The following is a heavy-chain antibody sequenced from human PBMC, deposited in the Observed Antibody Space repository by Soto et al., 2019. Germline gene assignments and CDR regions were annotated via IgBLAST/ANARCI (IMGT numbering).Heavy chain of an antibody. V-gene: IGHV3-23*01. Sequence: EVQLLESGGGLVQPGGSLRLSCAASGFTFSSYAMSWVRQAPGKGLEWVSAISGSGGSTYYADSVKGRFTISRDNSKNTLYLQMNSLRAEDTAVYYCAKDLRTSYYDIWSGHDLDWFDPWGQGTLVTVSS. D-gene: IGHD3-3*01. CDR2: ISGSGGST. CDR3: AKDLRTSYYDIWSGHDLDWFDP. CDR1: GFTFSSYA. J-gene: IGHJ5*02.